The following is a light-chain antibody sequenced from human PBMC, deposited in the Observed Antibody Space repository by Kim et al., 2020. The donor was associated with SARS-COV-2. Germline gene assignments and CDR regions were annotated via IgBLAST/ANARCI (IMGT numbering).Light chain of an antibody. CDR3: QVWDSSSDHVV. J-gene: IGLJ2*01. V-gene: IGLV3-21*04. Sequence: SYELTQPPSVSVAPGRTASITCGGNNIGSKSVHWYQKKPGQAPVLVIYYDTDRPSGIPERFSGSNSVNTATLTISSVDAGDEADYYCQVWDSSSDHVVFGGGTKLTVL. CDR1: NIGSKS. CDR2: YDT.